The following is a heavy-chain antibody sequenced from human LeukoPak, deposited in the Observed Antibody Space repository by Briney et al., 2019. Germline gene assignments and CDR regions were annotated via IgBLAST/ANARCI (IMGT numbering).Heavy chain of an antibody. V-gene: IGHV1-18*01. J-gene: IGHJ4*02. CDR1: GYTFANYG. Sequence: GASVKVSCKASGYTFANYGLSWVRQAPGQGLEWMAWISDYSGNTNYALNLQGRVTLTTDTSTTTAYMELRSLRSDDTAVYYCARDSRMDFWSGYSNGYYFDYWGQGTLVTVSS. CDR3: ARDSRMDFWSGYSNGYYFDY. CDR2: ISDYSGNT. D-gene: IGHD3-3*01.